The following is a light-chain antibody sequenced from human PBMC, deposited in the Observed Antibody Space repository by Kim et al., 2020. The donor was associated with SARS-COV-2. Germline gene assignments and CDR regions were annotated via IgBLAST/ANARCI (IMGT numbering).Light chain of an antibody. V-gene: IGKV3-15*01. J-gene: IGKJ2*01. CDR2: GAS. Sequence: GERATLSCKTSQGVSSNLTWYQQKPGQAPRLLINGASTRATGIPARFSGSGSGTEFTLTVSSLQSEDFAVYYCQQYNNWAPTPVYTFGQGTKLEI. CDR1: QGVSSN. CDR3: QQYNNWAPTPVYT.